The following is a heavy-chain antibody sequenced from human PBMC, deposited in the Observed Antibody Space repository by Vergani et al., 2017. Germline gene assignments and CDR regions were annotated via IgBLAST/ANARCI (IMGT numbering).Heavy chain of an antibody. D-gene: IGHD6-13*01. J-gene: IGHJ1*01. V-gene: IGHV3-48*03. Sequence: EVQLVESGGGLVQPGGSLRLSCAASGFTFSSYEMNWVRQAPGKGLEWVSYISSSSSTIYYADSVKGRFTISRHNSKNTLYLQMNSLRAEDTAVYYCASHSSSWYPEYFQHWGQGTLVTVSS. CDR1: GFTFSSYE. CDR3: ASHSSSWYPEYFQH. CDR2: ISSSSSTI.